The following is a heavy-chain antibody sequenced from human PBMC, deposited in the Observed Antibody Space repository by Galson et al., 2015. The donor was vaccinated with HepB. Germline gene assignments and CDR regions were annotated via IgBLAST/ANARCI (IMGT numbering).Heavy chain of an antibody. D-gene: IGHD3-22*01. CDR1: GFTFSSYA. J-gene: IGHJ6*02. CDR3: ANRYDSSGYYFYYYYYGMDV. V-gene: IGHV3-23*01. Sequence: SLRLSCAASGFTFSSYAMSWVRQAPGKGLEWVSAISGSGGSTYYADSVKGRFTISRDNSKNTLYLQMNSLRAEDTAVYYCANRYDSSGYYFYYYYYGMDVWGQGTTVTVSS. CDR2: ISGSGGST.